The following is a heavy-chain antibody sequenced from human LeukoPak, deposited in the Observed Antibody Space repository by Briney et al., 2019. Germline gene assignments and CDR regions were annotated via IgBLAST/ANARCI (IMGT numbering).Heavy chain of an antibody. Sequence: GGSLRLSCAASGLTVSSNYMSWVRQAPGKGLKWVSVIYSGGSTYYADSVKGRSTISRDNSKNTLYLQMNSLRAEDTAVYYCASKATVTTDRFWFDPWGQGTLVTVSS. CDR3: ASKATVTTDRFWFDP. D-gene: IGHD4-11*01. J-gene: IGHJ5*02. CDR2: IYSGGST. CDR1: GLTVSSNY. V-gene: IGHV3-53*01.